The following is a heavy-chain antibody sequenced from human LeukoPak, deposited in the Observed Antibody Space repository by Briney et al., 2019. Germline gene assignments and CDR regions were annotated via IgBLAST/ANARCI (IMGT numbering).Heavy chain of an antibody. CDR2: ISSSSSYI. CDR1: GFTFSSYS. CDR3: ASDVEQQAFLHYFDY. V-gene: IGHV3-21*01. Sequence: AGGSLRLSCAASGFTFSSYSMNWVRQAPGKGLEWVSSISSSSSYIYYADSVKGRFTISRDNAKNSLYLQMNSLRAEDTAVYYCASDVEQQAFLHYFDYWGQGTLVTVSS. D-gene: IGHD6-13*01. J-gene: IGHJ4*02.